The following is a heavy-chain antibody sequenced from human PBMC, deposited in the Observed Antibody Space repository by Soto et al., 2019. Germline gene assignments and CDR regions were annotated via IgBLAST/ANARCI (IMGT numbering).Heavy chain of an antibody. J-gene: IGHJ3*02. CDR3: ARDSKPRNTYYYGPDAFDI. V-gene: IGHV1-2*04. Sequence: ASVKVSCKASGYTFTGYYMHWVRQAPGQGLEWMGWINPNSGGTNYAQKFQGWVTMTRDTSISTAYMELRSLRSDDTAVYYCARDSKPRNTYYYGPDAFDIWGQGTMVTVSS. D-gene: IGHD3-10*01. CDR1: GYTFTGYY. CDR2: INPNSGGT.